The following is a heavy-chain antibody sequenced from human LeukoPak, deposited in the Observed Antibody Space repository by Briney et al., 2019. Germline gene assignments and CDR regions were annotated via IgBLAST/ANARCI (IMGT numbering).Heavy chain of an antibody. CDR1: GFTFSNYW. CDR2: IKTDGSRT. CDR3: AKDLLVVADAFDI. D-gene: IGHD2-21*01. J-gene: IGHJ3*02. V-gene: IGHV3-74*01. Sequence: GGSLRLSCVASGFTFSNYWMHWVRQAPGKGLVWVSRIKTDGSRTNYADSVKGRFTISRDNAKNTVYLEMNSLRSEDTAVYYCAKDLLVVADAFDIWGQGTMVTVSS.